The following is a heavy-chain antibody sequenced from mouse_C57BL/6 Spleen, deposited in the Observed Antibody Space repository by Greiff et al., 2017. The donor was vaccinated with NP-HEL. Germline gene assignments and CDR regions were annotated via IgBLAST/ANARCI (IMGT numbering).Heavy chain of an antibody. CDR2: IDPSDSYT. D-gene: IGHD3-3*01. CDR1: GYTFTSYW. Sequence: QVQLQQPGAELVMPGASVKLSCKASGYTFTSYWMHWVQQRPGQGLEWIGEIDPSDSYTNYNHQFKGKSTLTVDKSSSTAYMQLSSLTSEDSAVYYCASLGQGSFDYWGQGTTLTVSS. J-gene: IGHJ2*01. V-gene: IGHV1-69*01. CDR3: ASLGQGSFDY.